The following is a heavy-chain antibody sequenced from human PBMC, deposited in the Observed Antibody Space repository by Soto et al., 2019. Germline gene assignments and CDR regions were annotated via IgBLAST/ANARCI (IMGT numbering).Heavy chain of an antibody. V-gene: IGHV1-2*02. CDR2: ISPHTGGT. Sequence: QAQLLQSGAEVKKPGASMKVSCKASGYTFNRYYIHWVRQAPGPGLEWMGWISPHTGGTTYAQKFRGRVTMTRDTSVSTAYMELSSLRSDVTAVYFCARASQMVINPSYYPLDIWGQGTAVTVS. CDR3: ARASQMVINPSYYPLDI. J-gene: IGHJ6*02. CDR1: GYTFNRYY. D-gene: IGHD3-22*01.